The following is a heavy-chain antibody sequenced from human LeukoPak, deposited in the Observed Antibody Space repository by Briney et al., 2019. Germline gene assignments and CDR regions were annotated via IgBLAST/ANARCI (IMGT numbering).Heavy chain of an antibody. V-gene: IGHV3-7*03. CDR2: IKQDGSEK. CDR3: ARDGASRYSYGLYYFDY. D-gene: IGHD5-18*01. J-gene: IGHJ4*02. Sequence: GGSLRLSCAASGFTFSSYWMSWVRQAPGKGLEWVANIKQDGSEKYYVDSVKGRFTISRDNAKNSLYLQMNSLKAEDTAVYYCARDGASRYSYGLYYFDYWGQGTLVTVSS. CDR1: GFTFSSYW.